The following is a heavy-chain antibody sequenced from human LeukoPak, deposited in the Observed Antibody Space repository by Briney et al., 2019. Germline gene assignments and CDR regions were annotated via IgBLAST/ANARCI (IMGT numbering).Heavy chain of an antibody. CDR3: ARDGSLAY. D-gene: IGHD5-12*01. CDR2: INSNSGAT. J-gene: IGHJ4*02. CDR1: GYTFTDYY. V-gene: IGHV1-2*02. Sequence: VASVKVSCKASGYTFTDYYIHWVRQAPGQGLEWMGWINSNSGATNYAQKFQGRVTVTRDTSISTAYMELTRLGSDDTAVYYCARDGSLAYWGQGTLVTVSS.